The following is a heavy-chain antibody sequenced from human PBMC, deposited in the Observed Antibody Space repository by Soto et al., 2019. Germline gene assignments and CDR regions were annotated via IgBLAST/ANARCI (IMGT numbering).Heavy chain of an antibody. CDR2: IIPIFGTA. V-gene: IGHV1-69*13. D-gene: IGHD3-22*01. J-gene: IGHJ5*02. CDR1: GGTFSSYA. CDR3: ARDRGPSSGYYPYWFDP. Sequence: SVKVSCKASGGTFSSYAITWVRQAPGQGLEWMGGIIPIFGTANYAQKFQGRVTITADESTSTAYMELSSLRSEDTAVYYCARDRGPSSGYYPYWFDPWGQGTLVTSPQ.